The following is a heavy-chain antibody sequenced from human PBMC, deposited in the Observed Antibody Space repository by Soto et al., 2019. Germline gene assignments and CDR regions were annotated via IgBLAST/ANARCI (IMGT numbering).Heavy chain of an antibody. J-gene: IGHJ4*02. CDR2: ISGRGGST. CDR1: GFTFSSYA. D-gene: IGHD2-15*01. Sequence: EVQLLESGGGLVQPGGSLRLSCAASGFTFSSYAMSWVRQAPGKGLEWVSAISGRGGSTYYADSVKGRFTISRDNSKNTLYLQMNSLRAEDTAVYYCAKDEGYCSGGSCYSDYWGQGTLVTVSS. V-gene: IGHV3-23*01. CDR3: AKDEGYCSGGSCYSDY.